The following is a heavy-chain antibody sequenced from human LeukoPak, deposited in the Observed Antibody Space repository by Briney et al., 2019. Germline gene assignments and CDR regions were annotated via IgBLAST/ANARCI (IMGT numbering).Heavy chain of an antibody. D-gene: IGHD2-21*02. J-gene: IGHJ4*02. CDR2: ISGSGGST. CDR1: GFTFSSYA. V-gene: IGHV3-23*01. CDR3: AKAPNIVVVTAIVY. Sequence: PGGSLRLSCAASGFTFSSYAMSWVRQAPGKGLEWVSAISGSGGSTYYADSVKGRFTISRDNSKNTLYLQMNSLRAEDTAVYYCAKAPNIVVVTAIVYWGQGTLVTVSS.